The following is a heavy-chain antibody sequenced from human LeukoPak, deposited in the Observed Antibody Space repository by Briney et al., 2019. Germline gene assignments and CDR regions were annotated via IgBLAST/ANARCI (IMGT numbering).Heavy chain of an antibody. Sequence: PGGSLRLSCAASGFTFSSYAMHWVRQAPGKGLEWVAVISYDGSNKYYADSVKGRFTISRDNSKNTLYLQVNSLRAEDTAVYYCARDFGTDWGQGTLVTVSS. CDR2: ISYDGSNK. CDR3: ARDFGTD. CDR1: GFTFSSYA. V-gene: IGHV3-30-3*01. D-gene: IGHD3-10*01. J-gene: IGHJ4*02.